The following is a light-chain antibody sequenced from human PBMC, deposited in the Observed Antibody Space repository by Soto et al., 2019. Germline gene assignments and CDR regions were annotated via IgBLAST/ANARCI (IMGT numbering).Light chain of an antibody. CDR2: LAS. J-gene: IGKJ5*01. CDR3: MQGVQMPPIT. Sequence: DIVMTQSPLSLPVTPGEPASISCRSSQSLQHSNGYNYLDWYFQKPGQSPQLLIHLASNRASGVPVRFSGRGSGTDFTLSISSVEAEDVGLYYCMQGVQMPPITFGQGTRLEIK. V-gene: IGKV2-28*01. CDR1: QSLQHSNGYNY.